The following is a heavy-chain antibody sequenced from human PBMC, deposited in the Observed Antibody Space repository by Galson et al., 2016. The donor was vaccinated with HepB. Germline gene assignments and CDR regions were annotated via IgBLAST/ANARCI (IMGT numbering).Heavy chain of an antibody. V-gene: IGHV1-69-2*01. CDR1: GYTFTDSY. Sequence: VKVSCKVSGYTFTDSYIHWVRQAPGKGLEWMGLADPEDGETIYAEKFQGRVTITADTSVDTAYMDLSSLSSEDTAVYYCATGPDKYVPWGKGTTVTVSS. J-gene: IGHJ6*04. CDR3: ATGPDKYVP. D-gene: IGHD2/OR15-2a*01. CDR2: ADPEDGET.